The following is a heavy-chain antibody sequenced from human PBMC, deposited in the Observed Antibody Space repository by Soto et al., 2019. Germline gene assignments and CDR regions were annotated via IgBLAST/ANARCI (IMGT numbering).Heavy chain of an antibody. Sequence: GGSLRLSCAASGFTFSNAWMNWVRQAPGKGLEWVGRIKSKTDGGTTDYAAPVKGRFTISRDDSKNTLYLQMNSLKTEDTAVYYCTTSGDFSSSWSPFDYWGQGTLVTVSS. D-gene: IGHD6-13*01. CDR1: GFTFSNAW. J-gene: IGHJ4*02. V-gene: IGHV3-15*07. CDR3: TTSGDFSSSWSPFDY. CDR2: IKSKTDGGTT.